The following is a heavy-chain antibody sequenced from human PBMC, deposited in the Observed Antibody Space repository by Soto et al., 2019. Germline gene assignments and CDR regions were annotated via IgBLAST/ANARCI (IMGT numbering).Heavy chain of an antibody. Sequence: QVQLVESGGGLVKPGGSLRLSCAASGFTFSDYHMNWIRQAPGKGLEWVAYISGSGNYIYYAYSVKGRFTFSRDNAKNSLYLQMNSLRAEDTAVYYCARDMEFCTNGLCYWFDYWGQGTLVTVSS. CDR1: GFTFSDYH. J-gene: IGHJ4*02. D-gene: IGHD2-8*01. CDR2: ISGSGNYI. V-gene: IGHV3-11*04. CDR3: ARDMEFCTNGLCYWFDY.